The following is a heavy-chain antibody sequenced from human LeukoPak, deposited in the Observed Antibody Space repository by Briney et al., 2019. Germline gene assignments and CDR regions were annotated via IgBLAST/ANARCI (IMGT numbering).Heavy chain of an antibody. J-gene: IGHJ4*02. CDR2: ISRNGGST. CDR1: GFTFSSFA. Sequence: GGSLRLSCSASGFTFSSFAMHGVRQAPGKGLEYVAAISRNGGSTYYADSVKGRFTISRDNSKNTLYLQMGSLRAEDTAVYLCGKDLRSDFMGVLSRYLSYWGQGTLVTVSS. V-gene: IGHV3-64D*09. CDR3: GKDLRSDFMGVLSRYLSY. D-gene: IGHD2/OR15-2a*01.